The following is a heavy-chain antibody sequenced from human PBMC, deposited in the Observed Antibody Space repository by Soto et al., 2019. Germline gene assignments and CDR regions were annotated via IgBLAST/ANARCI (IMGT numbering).Heavy chain of an antibody. D-gene: IGHD3-22*01. Sequence: ASVKVSCKAPGYSFTGNSMHWVRQAPGQGLEWMGWINPNNGGTNYAQRFRGWVTMTRDTSVSTAYMDLNRLKSDDTAVYYCARDDRSGYYWAIDYWGRGTLVTVSS. V-gene: IGHV1-2*04. CDR1: GYSFTGNS. J-gene: IGHJ4*02. CDR3: ARDDRSGYYWAIDY. CDR2: INPNNGGT.